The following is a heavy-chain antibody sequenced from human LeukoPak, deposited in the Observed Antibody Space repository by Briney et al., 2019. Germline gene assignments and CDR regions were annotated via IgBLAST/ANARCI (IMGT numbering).Heavy chain of an antibody. V-gene: IGHV3-53*04. CDR3: ARVGPGYTYVYGAPYYFDS. CDR1: GFTVSSNY. CDR2: IFSGGNT. J-gene: IGHJ4*02. D-gene: IGHD5-18*01. Sequence: GGSLRLSCAASGFTVSSNYMSWVRQAPGKGLEWVSLIFSGGNTYYADSVKGRFTISRHNSGDTLYLQMNSLRAEDTAVYYCARVGPGYTYVYGAPYYFDSWGQGTMVTVSS.